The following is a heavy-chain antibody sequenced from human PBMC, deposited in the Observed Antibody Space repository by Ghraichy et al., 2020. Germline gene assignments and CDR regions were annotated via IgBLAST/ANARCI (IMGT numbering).Heavy chain of an antibody. J-gene: IGHJ4*02. CDR3: ASAGYSSGFDY. Sequence: GGSLRLSCAASGFTFSSYGMHWVRQAPGKGLEWVAVIWYDGSNKYYADSVKGRFTISRDNSKNTLYLQMNSLRAEDTAVYYCASAGYSSGFDYWGQGTLVTVSS. V-gene: IGHV3-33*01. D-gene: IGHD6-19*01. CDR1: GFTFSSYG. CDR2: IWYDGSNK.